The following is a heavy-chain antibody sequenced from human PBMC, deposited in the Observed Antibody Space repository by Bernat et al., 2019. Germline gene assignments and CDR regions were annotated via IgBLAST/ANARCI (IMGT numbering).Heavy chain of an antibody. CDR1: GSTFSSYG. Sequence: QVQLVESGGGVVQPGRSLRLSCAASGSTFSSYGMHWVRQAPGKGLEWVAVISYDGSNKYYADSVKGRFTISRDNSKNTLYLQMNSLRAEDTAVYYCAKFTYYDILTGWIDYWGQGTLVTVSS. CDR2: ISYDGSNK. V-gene: IGHV3-30*18. D-gene: IGHD3-9*01. J-gene: IGHJ4*02. CDR3: AKFTYYDILTGWIDY.